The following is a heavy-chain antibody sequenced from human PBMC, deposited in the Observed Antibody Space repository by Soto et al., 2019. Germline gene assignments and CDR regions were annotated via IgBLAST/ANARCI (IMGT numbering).Heavy chain of an antibody. D-gene: IGHD2-15*01. V-gene: IGHV3-48*03. CDR2: ISRSGSTI. CDR3: ARDGRIRRPDWYFDL. Sequence: LRLSCAASGLTFSSYEMNWVRQAPGKGLEWVSYISRSGSTIYYADSVKGRVTISRDNAKNSLYLQMNSLRAEDTAVYYCARDGRIRRPDWYFDLWGRGTVVTVSS. J-gene: IGHJ2*01. CDR1: GLTFSSYE.